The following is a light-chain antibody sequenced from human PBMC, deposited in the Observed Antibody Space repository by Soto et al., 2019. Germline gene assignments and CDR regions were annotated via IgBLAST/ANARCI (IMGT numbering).Light chain of an antibody. CDR2: NVN. Sequence: QSVLTQPRSVSGSPGQSVTISCTGTSSDVGSYDFVSWYRQYPGEAPQLLIYNVNHRPSGVPDRFSGSKSGNTASLTISGLQAEDEAVYFCSSYTGSSALVIFGGGTQLTVL. CDR3: SSYTGSSALVI. V-gene: IGLV2-11*01. J-gene: IGLJ2*01. CDR1: SSDVGSYDF.